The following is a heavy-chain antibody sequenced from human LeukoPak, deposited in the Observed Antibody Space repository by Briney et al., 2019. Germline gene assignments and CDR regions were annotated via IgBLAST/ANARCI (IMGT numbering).Heavy chain of an antibody. CDR1: GGSISSYY. Sequence: SETLSLTCTVSGGSISSYYWSWIRQPPGKGLEWIGYIYYSGSTNYNPSLKSRVTISVDTSKNQLSLKPSSVTAADTAVYYCARGSRYYDFWSGYSYYYYMDVWGKGTTVTVSS. J-gene: IGHJ6*03. D-gene: IGHD3-3*01. CDR3: ARGSRYYDFWSGYSYYYYMDV. V-gene: IGHV4-59*01. CDR2: IYYSGST.